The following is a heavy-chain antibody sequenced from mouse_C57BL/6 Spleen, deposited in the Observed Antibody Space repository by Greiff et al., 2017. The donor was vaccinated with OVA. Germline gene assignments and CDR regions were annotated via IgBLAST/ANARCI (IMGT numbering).Heavy chain of an antibody. J-gene: IGHJ2*01. CDR1: GYTFTSYW. CDR2: IDPSDSYT. CDR3: ARKGIYYYGSHYFDD. D-gene: IGHD1-1*01. Sequence: QVQLQQPGAELVMPGASVKLSCKASGYTFTSYWMHWVKQRPGQGLEWIGEIDPSDSYTNYNQKFKGKSTLTVDKSSSTAYMQLSSLTSEDSAVYYCARKGIYYYGSHYFDDWGQGTTLTVSS. V-gene: IGHV1-69*01.